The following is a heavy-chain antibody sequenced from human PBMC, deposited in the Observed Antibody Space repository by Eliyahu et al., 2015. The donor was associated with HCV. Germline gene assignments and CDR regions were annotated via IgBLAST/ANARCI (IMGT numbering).Heavy chain of an antibody. CDR1: GFTFSDHY. D-gene: IGHD3-3*01. CDR2: ISVSGSTI. V-gene: IGHV3-11*01. Sequence: QVQLVESGGGLVCAASGFTFSDHYMAWIRQAPGKGLEWVLFISVSGSTIYYADSVKGRFTISRDNAKTSFYLQMESLRAEDTAMYYCARAIGHDSHYYGLDVWGKGTTVTVSS. CDR3: ARAIGHDSHYYGLDV. J-gene: IGHJ6*04.